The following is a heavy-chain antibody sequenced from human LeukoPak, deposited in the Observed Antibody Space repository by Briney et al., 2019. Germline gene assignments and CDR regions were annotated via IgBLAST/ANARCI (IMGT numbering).Heavy chain of an antibody. CDR3: ARQPPRGPTMGVY. J-gene: IGHJ4*02. Sequence: SETLSLTCTVSGGSISSSSYYWGWIRQPPGKGLEWIGSIYYSGSTYYNPSLKSRVTISVDTSKNQFSLKLSSVTAADTAVYYCARQPPRGPTMGVYWGQGTLVTVSS. CDR1: GGSISSSSYY. D-gene: IGHD2-8*01. CDR2: IYYSGST. V-gene: IGHV4-39*01.